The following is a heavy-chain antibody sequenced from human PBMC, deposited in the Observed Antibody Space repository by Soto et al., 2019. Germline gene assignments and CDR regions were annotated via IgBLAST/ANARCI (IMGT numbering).Heavy chain of an antibody. CDR3: ARSNGLTGGS. CDR1: GYTFASYC. D-gene: IGHD6-25*01. CDR2: IRAYNATT. J-gene: IGHJ5*02. V-gene: IGHV1-18*01. Sequence: QVQLVQSGAEVKKPGASVKVSCKSSGYTFASYCSCWVRQAPGQGLEWMGWIRAYNATTNYAPKLQGRVTRTTDTSTSTAYMELRSLRSDDTAVYYFARSNGLTGGSWGQGTLVTVSS.